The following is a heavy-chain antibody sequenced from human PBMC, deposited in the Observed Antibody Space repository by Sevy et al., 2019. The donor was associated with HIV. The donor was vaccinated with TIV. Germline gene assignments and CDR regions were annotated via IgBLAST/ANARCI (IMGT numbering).Heavy chain of an antibody. V-gene: IGHV3-48*02. Sequence: GGSLRLSCAASGFTFSSYSMNWVRQAPGKGLEWVSYISSSSSTIYYADSVKGRFTISRDNAKNSLYLQMNSLRDEDTAVYYWARILPAGLDAFDIWGQGTMVTVSS. CDR3: ARILPAGLDAFDI. CDR1: GFTFSSYS. CDR2: ISSSSSTI. J-gene: IGHJ3*02. D-gene: IGHD2-2*01.